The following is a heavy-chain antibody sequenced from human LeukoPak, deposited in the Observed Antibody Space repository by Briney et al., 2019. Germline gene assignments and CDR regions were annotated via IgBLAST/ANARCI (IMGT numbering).Heavy chain of an antibody. CDR1: GFTFSSYA. J-gene: IGHJ6*02. D-gene: IGHD1-26*01. Sequence: PGGSLRLSCAASGFTFSSYAMSWVRQAPGKGLEWVSAISGSGGSTYYADSVKGRFTISRDNAKNSLYLQMNSLRAEDTAVYYCARDGADLNDYYGMDVWGQGTTVTVSS. CDR2: ISGSGGST. V-gene: IGHV3-23*01. CDR3: ARDGADLNDYYGMDV.